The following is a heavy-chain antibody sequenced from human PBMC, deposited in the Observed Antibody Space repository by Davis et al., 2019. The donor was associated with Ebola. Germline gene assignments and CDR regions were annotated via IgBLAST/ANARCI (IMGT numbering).Heavy chain of an antibody. J-gene: IGHJ4*02. D-gene: IGHD2-2*01. V-gene: IGHV1-2*06. Sequence: AVSVKVSCKASGYTFTNYYMHWVRQAPGQGLEWMGRINPNSGGTNYAQKFQGRVTMTRDTSISTAYMELSRLRSDDTAVYYCARGEDCTSASCSTYWGQGTLVTVSS. CDR3: ARGEDCTSASCSTY. CDR1: GYTFTNYY. CDR2: INPNSGGT.